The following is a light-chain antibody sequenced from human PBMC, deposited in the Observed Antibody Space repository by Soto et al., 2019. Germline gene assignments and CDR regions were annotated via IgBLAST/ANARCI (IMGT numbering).Light chain of an antibody. J-gene: IGLJ2*01. CDR2: LNSDGSH. CDR3: QTWGTGAHVV. V-gene: IGLV4-69*01. Sequence: QLVLTQSPSASASLGASVKLTYTLSSGHSSYVIAWHQQQPEKGPRYFMKLNSDGSHIQGDGIPDRFSGSSSGAQRYLTISSLQSEDEADYYCQTWGTGAHVVFGGGTKVTVL. CDR1: SGHSSYV.